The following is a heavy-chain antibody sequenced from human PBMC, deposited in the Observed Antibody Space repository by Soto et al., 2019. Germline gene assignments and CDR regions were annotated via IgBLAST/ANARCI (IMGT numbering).Heavy chain of an antibody. V-gene: IGHV1-18*01. D-gene: IGHD6-25*01. CDR3: ARASGYLAHSPSVAYFDP. J-gene: IGHJ5*02. CDR2: ISVYSGKT. CDR1: GYTSTNYG. Sequence: QVQLVQSGTEVKKPGASLKVSCKASGYTSTNYGIAWVRQAPGQGLEWMGWISVYSGKTNYVQNVQVRLTMTTDTSTSTAYMELTNLRSDDTAVYYCARASGYLAHSPSVAYFDPWGQGTLVTVSS.